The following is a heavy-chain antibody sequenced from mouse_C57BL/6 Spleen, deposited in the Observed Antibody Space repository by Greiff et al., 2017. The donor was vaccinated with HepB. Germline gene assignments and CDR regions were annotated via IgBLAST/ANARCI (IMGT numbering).Heavy chain of an antibody. V-gene: IGHV1-19*01. J-gene: IGHJ2*01. CDR2: INPYNGGT. D-gene: IGHD1-2*01. Sequence: EVKLQESGPVLVKPGASVKMSCKASGYTFTDYYMNWVKQSHGKSLEWIGVINPYNGGTSYNQKFKGKATLTVDKSSSTAYMELNSLTSEDSAVYYCARDYGPRRFDYWGQGTTLTVSS. CDR1: GYTFTDYY. CDR3: ARDYGPRRFDY.